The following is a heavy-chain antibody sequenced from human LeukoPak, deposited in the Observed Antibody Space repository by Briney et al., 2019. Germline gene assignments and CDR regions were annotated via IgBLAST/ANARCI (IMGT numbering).Heavy chain of an antibody. D-gene: IGHD3-22*01. Sequence: PSETLSLTCAVSGGSISSGGYAWGWIRQPPGKGLEWIGYIYLSGSTNYNPSLKSRVTISVDTSKNQFSLKLSSVTAADTAVYYCARRGGVDSSGYYPPFAFDYWGQGTLVTVSS. CDR1: GGSISSGGYA. V-gene: IGHV4-30-2*01. CDR2: IYLSGST. J-gene: IGHJ4*02. CDR3: ARRGGVDSSGYYPPFAFDY.